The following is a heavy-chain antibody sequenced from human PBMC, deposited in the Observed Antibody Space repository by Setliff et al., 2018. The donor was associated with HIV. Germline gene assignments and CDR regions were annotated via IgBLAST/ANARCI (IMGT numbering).Heavy chain of an antibody. Sequence: SGPTLVNPTQTLTLTCTFSGFSLNTRGMCVSWIRQPPGKALEWLARTDWDDDKYYSTSLKTRLTVTKDTSKNRVVFTMTNMDPVDTATYYCAYSGRQLRGPYFDFWGQGTPVTVSS. D-gene: IGHD1-1*01. J-gene: IGHJ4*02. V-gene: IGHV2-70*11. CDR2: TDWDDDK. CDR1: GFSLNTRGMC. CDR3: AYSGRQLRGPYFDF.